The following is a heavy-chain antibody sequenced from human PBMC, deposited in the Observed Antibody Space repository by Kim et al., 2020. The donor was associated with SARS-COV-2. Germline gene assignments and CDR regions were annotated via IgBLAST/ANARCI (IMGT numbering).Heavy chain of an antibody. CDR3: AKMTSLVGESALDY. CDR1: GFTFSSYA. J-gene: IGHJ4*02. Sequence: GGSLRLSCAASGFTFSSYAMSWVRQAPGKGLEWVSAISGSGGSTYYADSVKGRFTISRDNSKNTLYLQMNSLRAEDTAVYYCAKMTSLVGESALDYWGQGTLVTVSS. CDR2: ISGSGGST. V-gene: IGHV3-23*01. D-gene: IGHD3-10*01.